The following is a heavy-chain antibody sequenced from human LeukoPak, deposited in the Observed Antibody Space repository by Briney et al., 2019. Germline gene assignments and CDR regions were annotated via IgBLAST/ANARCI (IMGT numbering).Heavy chain of an antibody. V-gene: IGHV3-11*01. Sequence: KPGGSLRLSCAASGFTFSDYYMSWIRQAPGKGLEWVSYISSSGSTIYYADSVKGRFTISRDNAKNSLYLQMNSLRAEDTAVYYCAKDQLLWFGELLYQYYFDYWGQGTLVTVSS. J-gene: IGHJ4*02. CDR2: ISSSGSTI. CDR3: AKDQLLWFGELLYQYYFDY. D-gene: IGHD3-10*01. CDR1: GFTFSDYY.